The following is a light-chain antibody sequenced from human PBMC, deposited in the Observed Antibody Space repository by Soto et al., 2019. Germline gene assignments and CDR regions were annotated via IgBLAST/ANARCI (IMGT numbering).Light chain of an antibody. J-gene: IGKJ1*01. Sequence: TVLTPSPGPLTLSPLERATLSCRASQSVSNNYLAWYQQKPGQAPRLLIYGASNRATGIPDRFSGSGSGTDFTLTISRLEAEDFAVYYCQQYGSSGTFGQGTKVDI. V-gene: IGKV3-20*01. CDR1: QSVSNNY. CDR3: QQYGSSGT. CDR2: GAS.